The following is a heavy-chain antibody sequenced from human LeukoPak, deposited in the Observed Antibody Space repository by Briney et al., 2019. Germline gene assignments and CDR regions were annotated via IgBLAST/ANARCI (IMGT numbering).Heavy chain of an antibody. D-gene: IGHD3-10*01. J-gene: IGHJ4*02. CDR3: ARSTRGSLDY. Sequence: GGSLRLSCAASGFTFSDHYMDWVRQAPGKGLEWVGRITNKPNGYSTDYATSVKVRFTISRDDSENSVYLQMNSLKTDDTAMYYCARSTRGSLDYWGQGTLVTVSS. CDR1: GFTFSDHY. CDR2: ITNKPNGYST. V-gene: IGHV3-72*01.